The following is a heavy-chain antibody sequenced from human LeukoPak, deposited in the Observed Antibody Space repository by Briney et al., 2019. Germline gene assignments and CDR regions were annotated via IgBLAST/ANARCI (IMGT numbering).Heavy chain of an antibody. J-gene: IGHJ3*02. CDR2: INHSGST. CDR1: GGSFSGYY. CDR3: ARGGYDYVWGSCRHYDAFDI. Sequence: SEILSLTCAVYGGSFSGYYWSWIRQPPGKGLEWIGEINHSGSTNYNPSLKSRVTISVDTSKNQFSLKLSSVTAADTAVYYCARGGYDYVWGSCRHYDAFDIWGQGTMVTVSS. D-gene: IGHD3-16*02. V-gene: IGHV4-34*01.